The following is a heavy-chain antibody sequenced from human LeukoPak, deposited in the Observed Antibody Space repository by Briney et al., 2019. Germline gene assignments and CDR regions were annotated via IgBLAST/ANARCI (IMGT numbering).Heavy chain of an antibody. CDR1: GYTFTSYY. CDR2: INPSGGST. V-gene: IGHV1-46*01. D-gene: IGHD4-17*01. J-gene: IGHJ4*02. Sequence: GASVKVSCKASGYTFTSYYMHWVRHAPGQGLEWMGIINPSGGSTSYAQKLQGRVTMTRDTSTSTVYMELSSLRSEDTAVYYCARGLHDYGSDYWGQGTLVTVSS. CDR3: ARGLHDYGSDY.